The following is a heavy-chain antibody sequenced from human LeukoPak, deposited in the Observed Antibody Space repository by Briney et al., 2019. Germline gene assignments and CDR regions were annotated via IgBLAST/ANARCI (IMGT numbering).Heavy chain of an antibody. Sequence: GASVKVSCKVSGYTLTELSMHWVRQAPGKGLEWMGGFDPEDGETIYAQKFQGRVTMTEDTSTDTAYMELSSLRSEDTAVYYCATRLDRNSPAYYFDYWGQGTLVTVSS. CDR1: GYTLTELS. J-gene: IGHJ4*02. CDR3: ATRLDRNSPAYYFDY. V-gene: IGHV1-24*01. CDR2: FDPEDGET. D-gene: IGHD3-9*01.